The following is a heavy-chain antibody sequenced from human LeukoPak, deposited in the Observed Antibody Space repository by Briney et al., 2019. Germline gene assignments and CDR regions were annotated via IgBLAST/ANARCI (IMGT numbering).Heavy chain of an antibody. D-gene: IGHD3-3*01. CDR1: GFTFSSYA. J-gene: IGHJ4*02. CDR3: TTGLHSITIFGVVIDY. Sequence: PGGSLRLSCAASGFTFSSYAMSWVRQAPGKGLEWVGRIKSKTDGGTTDYAAPVKGRFTISRDDSKNTLYLQMNSLKTEDTAVYYCTTGLHSITIFGVVIDYWGQGTLVTVSS. CDR2: IKSKTDGGTT. V-gene: IGHV3-15*01.